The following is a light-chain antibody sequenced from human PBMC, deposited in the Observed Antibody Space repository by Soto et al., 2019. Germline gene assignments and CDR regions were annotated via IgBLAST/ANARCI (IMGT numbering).Light chain of an antibody. CDR1: SSDVGGYNY. CDR2: EVS. J-gene: IGLJ1*01. CDR3: SSYTSSSTLEGV. Sequence: QSALTQPASVSGSPGQSITISCTVTSSDVGGYNYVSWYQQHPGKAPKLMIYEVSNRPSGVSNRFSGSKSGNTASLTISGLQAEDEADYYCSSYTSSSTLEGVFGTGTKVTVL. V-gene: IGLV2-14*01.